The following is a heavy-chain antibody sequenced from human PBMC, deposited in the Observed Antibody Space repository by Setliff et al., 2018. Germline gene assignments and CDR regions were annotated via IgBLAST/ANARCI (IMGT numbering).Heavy chain of an antibody. CDR3: ARERGLGYCSSTSCRYYYYGMDV. CDR2: INHSGST. V-gene: IGHV4-34*01. J-gene: IGHJ6*02. CDR1: GGSFSGYY. Sequence: LSLTCAVYGGSFSGYYWSWIRQPPGKGLEWTGEINHSGSTNYNPSLKSRVTISVDTSKNQFSLKLSSVTAADTAVYYCARERGLGYCSSTSCRYYYYGMDVWGQGTTVTV. D-gene: IGHD2-2*01.